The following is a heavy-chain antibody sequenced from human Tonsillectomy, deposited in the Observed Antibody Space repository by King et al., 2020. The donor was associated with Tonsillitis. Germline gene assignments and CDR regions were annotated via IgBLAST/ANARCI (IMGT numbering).Heavy chain of an antibody. Sequence: LQLQESGPGLVKPSQTLSLTCTVSGGSISSGDYYWSWIRQPPGKGLEWIGYIYYSGSTYYNPSLKSRVTISVDTSKNQFSLKLSSVTAADTAVYYCARVSRSMRGTPLAFDIWGQGTMVTVSS. CDR1: GGSISSGDYY. V-gene: IGHV4-30-4*01. J-gene: IGHJ3*02. CDR2: IYYSGST. D-gene: IGHD2/OR15-2a*01. CDR3: ARVSRSMRGTPLAFDI.